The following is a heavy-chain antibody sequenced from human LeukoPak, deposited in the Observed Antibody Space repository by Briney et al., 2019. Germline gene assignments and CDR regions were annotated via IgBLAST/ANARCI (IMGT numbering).Heavy chain of an antibody. J-gene: IGHJ4*02. Sequence: ASVKVSCKVSGYTLTELSMHWVRQAPGKGLEWMGGFDPEDGETIYAQKFQGRVTMTEDTSTDTAYMELSSLRSEDTAVYYCATSSYDSSGYYYADFDYWGQGTLVTVSS. CDR1: GYTLTELS. CDR2: FDPEDGET. V-gene: IGHV1-24*01. CDR3: ATSSYDSSGYYYADFDY. D-gene: IGHD3-22*01.